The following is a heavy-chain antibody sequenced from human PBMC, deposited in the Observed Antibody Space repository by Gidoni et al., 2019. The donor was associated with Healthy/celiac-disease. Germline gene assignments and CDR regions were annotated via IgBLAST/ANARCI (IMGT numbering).Heavy chain of an antibody. CDR1: GGSVSGYY. J-gene: IGHJ6*02. CDR3: ARIIVVVPAATQRYYYYYGMDV. CDR2: INHSGST. D-gene: IGHD2-2*01. V-gene: IGHV4-34*01. Sequence: QVQLQQWGAGQLKPSETLSLTCAVYGGSVSGYYWSWIRQPPGKGREWIGEINHSGSTNYIPSLKSRVPISVDTSQNQFSLQLSSVTAADTAVYYCARIIVVVPAATQRYYYYYGMDVWGQGTTVTVSS.